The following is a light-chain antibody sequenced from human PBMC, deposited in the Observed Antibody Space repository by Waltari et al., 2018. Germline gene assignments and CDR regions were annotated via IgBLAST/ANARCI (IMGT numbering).Light chain of an antibody. CDR2: GAS. Sequence: EILMTQSPASLSVSPWERATLSCWAGQSVGINLAWYQQRPGQAPWLLIYGASTRATGIPARFSGSGSDTEFTLTISSLKSEDFAVYYCQQYNSWPRTFGQGTKVEIK. CDR3: QQYNSWPRT. CDR1: QSVGIN. J-gene: IGKJ1*01. V-gene: IGKV3-15*01.